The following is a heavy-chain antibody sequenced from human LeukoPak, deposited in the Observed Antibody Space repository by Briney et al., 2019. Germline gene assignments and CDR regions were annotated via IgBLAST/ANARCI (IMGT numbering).Heavy chain of an antibody. CDR1: GYTLTELS. J-gene: IGHJ4*02. CDR3: ATDASRPAGNSGNQYYFDY. Sequence: ASVKVSCKVSGYTLTELSVHWVRQAPGKGLEWMGGFDPEDGETIYAQKFQGRVTMTEDTSTDTAYMELSSLRSEDTAVYYCATDASRPAGNSGNQYYFDYWGQGTLVTVSS. CDR2: FDPEDGET. D-gene: IGHD1-14*01. V-gene: IGHV1-24*01.